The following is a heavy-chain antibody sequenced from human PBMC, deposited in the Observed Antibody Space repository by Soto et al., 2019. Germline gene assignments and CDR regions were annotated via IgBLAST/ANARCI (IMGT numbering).Heavy chain of an antibody. D-gene: IGHD3-3*01. Sequence: LRLSCAASGFTFSSYWMSWVRQAPGKGLEWVSTISGSDGKTFYADSVKGRFSISRDTSQSTLYLQMNSLRADDTAMYYCARWSYLDYWGQGTRVTVSS. CDR3: ARWSYLDY. V-gene: IGHV3-23*01. CDR2: ISGSDGKT. CDR1: GFTFSSYW. J-gene: IGHJ4*02.